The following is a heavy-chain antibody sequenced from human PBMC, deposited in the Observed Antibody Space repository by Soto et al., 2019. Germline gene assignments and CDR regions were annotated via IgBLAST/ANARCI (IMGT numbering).Heavy chain of an antibody. D-gene: IGHD1-26*01. V-gene: IGHV3-23*01. CDR1: GFTFSSYA. J-gene: IGHJ3*02. Sequence: GGSLRLSCAASGFTFSSYAMSWVRQAPGKGLEWVSAISGSGGSTYYADSVKGRFTISRDNSKNTLYLQMNSLRAEDTAVYYCAKDPPRGSTSPEDAFDIWGQGTMVTVSS. CDR2: ISGSGGST. CDR3: AKDPPRGSTSPEDAFDI.